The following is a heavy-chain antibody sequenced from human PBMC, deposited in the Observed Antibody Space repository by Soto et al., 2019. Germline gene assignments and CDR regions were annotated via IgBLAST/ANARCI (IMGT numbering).Heavy chain of an antibody. Sequence: QVQLVESGGGVVQPGRSLRLSCAASGFTFSNYAMHWVRQPPGKGLEWVAVISYDGSNKYYADSVKGRFTISRENSKNTLYLQMNSLRAEDTAVYYCARDDSSGYYDYWGQGTLVTVSS. D-gene: IGHD3-22*01. CDR3: ARDDSSGYYDY. CDR2: ISYDGSNK. J-gene: IGHJ4*02. V-gene: IGHV3-30-3*01. CDR1: GFTFSNYA.